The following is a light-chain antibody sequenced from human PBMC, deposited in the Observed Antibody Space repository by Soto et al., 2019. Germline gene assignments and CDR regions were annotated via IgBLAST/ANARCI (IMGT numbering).Light chain of an antibody. J-gene: IGLJ1*01. Sequence: QSVLTQPASVSGSPGQSITISCTGTSSDVGGYNYVSWYQQHPGKAPKLMIFEVSNRPSGVSNRFSGSKSGNTASLTISGLQAEDEAHYYCCSYVTTPEIFGTGTKLTVL. CDR2: EVS. CDR3: CSYVTTPEI. V-gene: IGLV2-14*01. CDR1: SSDVGGYNY.